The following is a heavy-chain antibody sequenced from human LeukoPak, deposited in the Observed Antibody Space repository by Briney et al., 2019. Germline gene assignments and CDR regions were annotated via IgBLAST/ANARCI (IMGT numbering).Heavy chain of an antibody. D-gene: IGHD6-13*01. J-gene: IGHJ4*02. CDR3: ARDGSKWNFDY. V-gene: IGHV1-46*01. CDR1: GNTFSSDY. Sequence: ASVKVSCKASGNTFSSDYMHWVRQAPGQGLEWMGRIIPSGDTTHYSQKFQGRVTITRDTSTSTVYLVLSSLRSEDTAVYYCARDGSKWNFDYWGQGTLVTVS. CDR2: IIPSGDTT.